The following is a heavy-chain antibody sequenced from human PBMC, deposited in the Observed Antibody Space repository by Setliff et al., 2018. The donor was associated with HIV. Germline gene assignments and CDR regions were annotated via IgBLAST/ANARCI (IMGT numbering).Heavy chain of an antibody. V-gene: IGHV1-69*13. CDR3: ARGRYYDSGTYFTET. CDR1: AGSFSIFA. CDR2: FVPMFGSA. D-gene: IGHD3-10*01. Sequence: SVKVSCKSSAGSFSIFAVNWVRQAPGQGLEWMGGFVPMFGSANYAQKFQGRLTITADESTTTVYMELSRFRSEDTAVYYCARGRYYDSGTYFTETWGQGTLVTVSS. J-gene: IGHJ5*02.